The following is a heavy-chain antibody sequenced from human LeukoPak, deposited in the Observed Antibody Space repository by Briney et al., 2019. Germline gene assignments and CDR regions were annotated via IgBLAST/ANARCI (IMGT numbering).Heavy chain of an antibody. J-gene: IGHJ6*03. CDR1: GFTFSSYT. CDR3: ARFAAGGSYYYMDV. D-gene: IGHD6-25*01. CDR2: IGTSSTTI. Sequence: GGSLRLSCAASGFTFSSYTMNWVRQPPGKGLEWVSNIGTSSTTIYYADSVKGRFTISRDNAKNSLYLQMNSLRADDTAVYYCARFAAGGSYYYMDVWGKGTTVTVSS. V-gene: IGHV3-48*01.